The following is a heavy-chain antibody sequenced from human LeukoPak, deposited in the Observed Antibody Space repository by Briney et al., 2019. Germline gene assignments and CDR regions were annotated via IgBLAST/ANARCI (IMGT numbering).Heavy chain of an antibody. V-gene: IGHV1-2*02. CDR3: ATLAYSSGYYLEYFDY. J-gene: IGHJ4*02. Sequence: ASVKVSCKASGYSFTSYYMHWVRQAPGQGLEWMGWINPNSGGTNYAQKFQGRVTMTRDTSISTAYMELSRLRSDDTAVYYCATLAYSSGYYLEYFDYWGQGTLVTVSS. CDR2: INPNSGGT. CDR1: GYSFTSYY. D-gene: IGHD3-22*01.